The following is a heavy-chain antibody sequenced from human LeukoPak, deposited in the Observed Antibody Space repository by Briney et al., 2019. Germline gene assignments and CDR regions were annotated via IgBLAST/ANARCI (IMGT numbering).Heavy chain of an antibody. CDR1: GGSFSDYF. Sequence: SETLSLMCSVYGGSFSDYFWGWIRQPPGKGLEWIGSFHYSGSNFYNPSLKSRLTISVDTSRNHFSLKLTSVTAADTAVYYCARHEYQVFPPANWFDPWGQGTLVTVSS. J-gene: IGHJ5*02. CDR2: FHYSGSN. CDR3: ARHEYQVFPPANWFDP. D-gene: IGHD6-6*01. V-gene: IGHV4-39*02.